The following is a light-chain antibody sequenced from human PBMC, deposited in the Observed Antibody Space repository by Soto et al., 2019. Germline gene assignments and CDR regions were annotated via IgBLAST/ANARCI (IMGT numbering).Light chain of an antibody. Sequence: QSVLTQPPSASGSPGQSVTISCTGTRSDVGGYNYVSWYQQHPGKPPKLMIHEVSKRPSGVPDRFSGSKSGNQASLTVSGLQAEDEADYYCSSYAGSNNYVFGTGTKLTVL. V-gene: IGLV2-8*01. CDR2: EVS. CDR3: SSYAGSNNYV. J-gene: IGLJ1*01. CDR1: RSDVGGYNY.